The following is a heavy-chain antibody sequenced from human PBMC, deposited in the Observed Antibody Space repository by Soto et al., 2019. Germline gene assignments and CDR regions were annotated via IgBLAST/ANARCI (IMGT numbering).Heavy chain of an antibody. CDR1: GGSISSGGYY. J-gene: IGHJ4*02. CDR3: ARDRAGYCSGGSCHRYFDY. V-gene: IGHV4-31*03. CDR2: IYYSGST. D-gene: IGHD2-15*01. Sequence: QVQLQESGPGLVKPSQTLSLTCTVSGGSISSGGYYWSWIRQHPGKGLEWIGYIYYSGSTYYNPSIKSRFTISVDTSKNQFSLKLSSVTAADTAVYYCARDRAGYCSGGSCHRYFDYWGQGTLVTVSS.